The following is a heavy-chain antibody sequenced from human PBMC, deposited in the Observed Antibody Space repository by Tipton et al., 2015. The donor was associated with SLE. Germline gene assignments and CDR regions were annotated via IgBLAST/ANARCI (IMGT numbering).Heavy chain of an antibody. J-gene: IGHJ3*02. D-gene: IGHD6-19*01. CDR3: ARDRDSSGWYRNFDI. V-gene: IGHV4-34*01. CDR2: INHSGST. CDR1: GGSFSGYY. Sequence: LRLSCAVYGGSFSGYYWSWIRQPPGKGLEWIGEINHSGSTNYNPSLKSRVTISVDTSKNQFSLKLSSVTAADTAVYYCARDRDSSGWYRNFDIWGQGTMVTVSS.